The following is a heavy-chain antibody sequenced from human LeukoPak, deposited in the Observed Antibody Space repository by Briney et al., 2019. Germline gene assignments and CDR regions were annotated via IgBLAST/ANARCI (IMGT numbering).Heavy chain of an antibody. V-gene: IGHV4-4*09. CDR3: ARATQRYCSGTTCFPYWFDT. CDR2: THTSGSP. J-gene: IGHJ5*02. D-gene: IGHD2-2*01. Sequence: SGTLSLTCTVSGGSMTHYSWNWIRQPPGKGLEWIGYTHTSGSPDYSRSLKGRVTISLDTSKNQFSLMLSSVTAADTAVYFCARATQRYCSGTTCFPYWFDTWGQGTLATVSS. CDR1: GGSMTHYS.